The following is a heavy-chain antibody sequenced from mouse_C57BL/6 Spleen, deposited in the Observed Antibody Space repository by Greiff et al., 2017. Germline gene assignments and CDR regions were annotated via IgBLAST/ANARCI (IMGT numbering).Heavy chain of an antibody. CDR1: GYAFSSSW. CDR2: IYPGDGDT. Sequence: VQLQQSGPELVKPGASVKISCKASGYAFSSSWMNWVKQRPGKGLEWIGRIYPGDGDTNYNGKFKGQATLTADKPSSTAYMHISSLTSEDSAVYFCALTGTYWYFDVWGTGTTVTVSS. CDR3: ALTGTYWYFDV. V-gene: IGHV1-82*01. D-gene: IGHD4-1*01. J-gene: IGHJ1*03.